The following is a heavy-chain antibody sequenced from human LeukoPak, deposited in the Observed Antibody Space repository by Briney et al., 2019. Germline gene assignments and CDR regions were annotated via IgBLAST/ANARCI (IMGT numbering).Heavy chain of an antibody. CDR2: INHIEST. Sequence: SETLSLTCAFYGGSFSGYYWSWIRLPPGKGLEWIGEINHIESTNYNPSLKSPVSISIDTSKNQLSMKLSSVTAADTAVYYCARLGRHEYFDYWGQGTLVTVSS. V-gene: IGHV4-34*01. J-gene: IGHJ4*02. CDR1: GGSFSGYY. D-gene: IGHD1-26*01. CDR3: ARLGRHEYFDY.